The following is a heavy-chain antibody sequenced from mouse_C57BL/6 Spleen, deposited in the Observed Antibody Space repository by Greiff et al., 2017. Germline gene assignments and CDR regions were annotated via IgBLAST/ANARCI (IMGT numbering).Heavy chain of an antibody. CDR2: IDPSDSYT. J-gene: IGHJ1*03. D-gene: IGHD1-1*01. CDR3: AIRVITGYFDV. V-gene: IGHV1-50*01. Sequence: VQLQQPGAELVKPGASVKLSCKASGYTFTSYWMQWVKQRPGQGLEWIGEIDPSDSYTNYNQKFKGKATLTVDTSSSTAYMQLSSLTSEDSAVYYCAIRVITGYFDVWGTGTTVTVSS. CDR1: GYTFTSYW.